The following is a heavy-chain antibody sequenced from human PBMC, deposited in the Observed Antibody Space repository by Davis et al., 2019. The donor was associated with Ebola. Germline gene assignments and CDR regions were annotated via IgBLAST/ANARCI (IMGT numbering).Heavy chain of an antibody. CDR2: IYTGDSDT. Sequence: GGSLRLSCKDSGDSFTSHWIGWVRQMPGRGLEWMGLIYTGDSDTRYSPSFRGQVTISADKSIKTAFLQWSTLKASDTAMYYCASLRRTITGMDDAFDSWGQGTMVTVSS. CDR1: GDSFTSHW. D-gene: IGHD2-8*02. J-gene: IGHJ3*02. CDR3: ASLRRTITGMDDAFDS. V-gene: IGHV5-51*01.